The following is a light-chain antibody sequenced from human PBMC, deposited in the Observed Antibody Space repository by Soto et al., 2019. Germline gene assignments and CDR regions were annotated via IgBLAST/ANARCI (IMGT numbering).Light chain of an antibody. Sequence: QSALTQAASVSGSPGQSITISCTGNSRDVGGYNYVSWYQQHPGKAPKLMIYDVSNRPSGVSNRFSGSKSGNTASLTISGLQTEDEAAYYCSSYTSSSTRLYVFGTGTKVTVL. CDR1: SRDVGGYNY. V-gene: IGLV2-14*03. CDR2: DVS. CDR3: SSYTSSSTRLYV. J-gene: IGLJ1*01.